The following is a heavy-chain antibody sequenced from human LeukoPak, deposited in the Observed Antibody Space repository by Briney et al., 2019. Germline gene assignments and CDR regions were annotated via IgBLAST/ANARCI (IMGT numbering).Heavy chain of an antibody. D-gene: IGHD5-24*01. V-gene: IGHV4-34*01. CDR1: GGSFSGYY. CDR3: ARDRDGFSHLPDY. CDR2: INHSGST. Sequence: ASETLSLTCAVYGGSFSGYYWSWIRQPPGKGLEWIGEINHSGSTNYNPSLKSRVTISVDTSKNQFSLKLSSVTAADTAVYYCARDRDGFSHLPDYWGQGTLVTVSS. J-gene: IGHJ4*02.